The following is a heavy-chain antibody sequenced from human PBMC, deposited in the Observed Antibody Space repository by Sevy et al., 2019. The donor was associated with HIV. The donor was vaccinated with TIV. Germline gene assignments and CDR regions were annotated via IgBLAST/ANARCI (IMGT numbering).Heavy chain of an antibody. CDR3: AKSDAMITFGGVRY. Sequence: GGSLRLSCAASGFTFSSYAMSWVRQAPGKGLEWVSAISGSGGSTYYADSVKGRFTISRDNSKNTLYLQMNSLRAEVTAVDYCAKSDAMITFGGVRYWCQGTLVTVSS. CDR2: ISGSGGST. V-gene: IGHV3-23*01. D-gene: IGHD3-16*01. J-gene: IGHJ4*02. CDR1: GFTFSSYA.